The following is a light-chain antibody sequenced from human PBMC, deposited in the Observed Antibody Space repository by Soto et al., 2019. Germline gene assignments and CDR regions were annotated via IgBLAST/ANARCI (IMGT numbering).Light chain of an antibody. V-gene: IGLV1-47*02. J-gene: IGLJ3*02. CDR3: ASWEDSLTGWV. Sequence: QAVVTQPPSASGTPGQRVTISCSGSDSNIGSNHVYWYQQVPGTAPKFLIDSQDQRPSGVPDRFSGSKSGTSASLAISGLRSEDEADYYCASWEDSLTGWVFGGGTKRTVL. CDR2: SQD. CDR1: DSNIGSNH.